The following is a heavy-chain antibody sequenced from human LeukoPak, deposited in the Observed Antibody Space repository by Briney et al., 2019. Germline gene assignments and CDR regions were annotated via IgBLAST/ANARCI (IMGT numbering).Heavy chain of an antibody. D-gene: IGHD4/OR15-4a*01. J-gene: IGHJ4*02. CDR2: INAHSGVT. CDR1: GYTFTGFY. V-gene: IGHV1-2*02. Sequence: GASVKVSCKASGYTFTGFYIHWVRQAPGQGLEWMGWINAHSGVTKYAQKFQGRVSMTRDTSVSTAYMELHRLRSEDTAVYYCARLGAHGDFDYWGQRTLVTASS. CDR3: ARLGAHGDFDY.